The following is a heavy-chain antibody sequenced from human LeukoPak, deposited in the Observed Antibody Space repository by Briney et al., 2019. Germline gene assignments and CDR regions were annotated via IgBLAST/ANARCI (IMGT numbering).Heavy chain of an antibody. CDR1: GYTFTSYG. CDR2: ISAYNGNT. V-gene: IGHV1-18*01. CDR3: ARSTTRVGATTFYFDY. Sequence: ASVKVSCKASGYTFTSYGISWVRQAPGQGLEWMGWISAYNGNTNYAQNLQGRVTMTADTSTSTAYMELRSLRSDDTAVYYCARSTTRVGATTFYFDYWGQGTLVTVSS. J-gene: IGHJ4*02. D-gene: IGHD1-26*01.